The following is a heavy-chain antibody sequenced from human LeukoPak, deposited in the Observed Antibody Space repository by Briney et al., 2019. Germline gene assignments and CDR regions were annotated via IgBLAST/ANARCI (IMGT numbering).Heavy chain of an antibody. CDR2: IYYSGST. V-gene: IGHV4-39*01. D-gene: IGHD4-17*01. CDR1: GGSISSSSYY. Sequence: PSETLSLTCTVSGGSISSSSYYWGWIRQPPGKGLEWIGSIYYSGSTYYNPSLKSRVTISVDTSKNQFSLKLSSVTAADTAVYYCARRRGLEVYGDYVPVYFDYWGQGALVTVSS. CDR3: ARRRGLEVYGDYVPVYFDY. J-gene: IGHJ4*02.